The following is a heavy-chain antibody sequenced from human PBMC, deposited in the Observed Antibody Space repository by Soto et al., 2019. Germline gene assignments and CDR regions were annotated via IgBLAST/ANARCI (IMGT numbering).Heavy chain of an antibody. D-gene: IGHD3-10*01. CDR2: IIPLFGTT. J-gene: IGHJ6*02. CDR1: GDTFKNCV. CDR3: AAELGFGKLSVV. V-gene: IGHV1-69*01. Sequence: QVQVVQSGVEVRRPGSSVKVSCKASGDTFKNCVISWVRQAPGQGLEWMGGIIPLFGTTDFARRFQGRLTITTDESTTTAYMELSRLRSEDTATYCCAAELGFGKLSVVWGQGTTVIVSS.